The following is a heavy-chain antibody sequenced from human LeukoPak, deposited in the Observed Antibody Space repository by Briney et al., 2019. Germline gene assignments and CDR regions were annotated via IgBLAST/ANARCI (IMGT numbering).Heavy chain of an antibody. CDR1: GYTFTGYY. CDR2: INPNSGGT. Sequence: ASVKVSCNASGYTFTGYYMHWVRHAPGQGLEWMGWINPNSGGTNYAQKFQGRVTMTRDTSISTAYMELSRLRSDDTAVYYCARETTDCSSTSCYGGYFDSWGQGTLVTVSS. D-gene: IGHD2-2*01. V-gene: IGHV1-2*02. J-gene: IGHJ4*02. CDR3: ARETTDCSSTSCYGGYFDS.